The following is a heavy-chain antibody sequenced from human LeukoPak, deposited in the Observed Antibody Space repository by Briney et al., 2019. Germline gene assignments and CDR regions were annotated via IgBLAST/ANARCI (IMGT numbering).Heavy chain of an antibody. J-gene: IGHJ4*02. V-gene: IGHV4-59*01. D-gene: IGHD3-3*01. CDR3: ASRSSIWSGYQDTLYYFDS. CDR2: IYYSVST. Sequence: SETLSLTCTASGCSISSYYWSWIRQPPGKRLEWIGHIYYSVSTNYNPSLKSRVTISVDTSTNQFSLKMSYVTAADTAVYYCASRSSIWSGYQDTLYYFDSWGQGTLVTVSS. CDR1: GCSISSYY.